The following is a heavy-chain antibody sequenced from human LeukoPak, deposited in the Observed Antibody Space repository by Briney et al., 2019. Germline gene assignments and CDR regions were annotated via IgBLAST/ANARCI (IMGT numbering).Heavy chain of an antibody. CDR1: GFSFSSRA. J-gene: IGHJ4*02. CDR3: ANEVRPNDY. CDR2: IDISGGST. D-gene: IGHD1-1*01. Sequence: PGGSLRLSCAASGFSFSSRAMCWVRQAPGKGLEWVSSIDISGGSTYYADSVQGRFTISRDNSKNTLYLQMNSLRAEDTALYYCANEVRPNDYWGQGTLVTVSS. V-gene: IGHV3-23*01.